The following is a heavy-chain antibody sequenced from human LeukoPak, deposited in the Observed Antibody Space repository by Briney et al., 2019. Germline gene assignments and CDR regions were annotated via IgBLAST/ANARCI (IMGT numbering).Heavy chain of an antibody. Sequence: SQTLSLTCTVSGGSISSGGNHWTWIRQHPGKGLEYIGYIYYSGGTYYNPSLKSRVTISVDTSKNQFSLKLSSVTAADTAVYYCARDRTGQYYNYGLDVWGQGTTVTVSS. CDR3: ARDRTGQYYNYGLDV. J-gene: IGHJ6*02. CDR2: IYYSGGT. V-gene: IGHV4-31*03. CDR1: GGSISSGGNH. D-gene: IGHD3/OR15-3a*01.